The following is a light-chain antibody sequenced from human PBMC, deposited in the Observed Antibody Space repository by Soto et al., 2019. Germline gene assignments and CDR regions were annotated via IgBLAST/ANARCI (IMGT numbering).Light chain of an antibody. CDR1: HSVSSH. V-gene: IGKV3-11*01. Sequence: EIVLTQSPATLSLSPGERATLSCRASHSVSSHLAWFQQKPGQAPRLLIYGASDRATGIPARFSGSGSGTDFTLTISSLEPEDFAIYYCQQRSSWPRTFGQGTKVEIK. CDR2: GAS. J-gene: IGKJ1*01. CDR3: QQRSSWPRT.